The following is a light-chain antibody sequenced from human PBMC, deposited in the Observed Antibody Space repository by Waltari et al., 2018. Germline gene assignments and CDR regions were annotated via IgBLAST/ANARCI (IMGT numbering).Light chain of an antibody. Sequence: QSALTQPASVSGSRGQSITISCTGSSRDIGSYNVVSWYHHHPGKAPQLLIYGVNQRPSWVSNRFAGSKSGNTACLTISGLRADDGADYYCSSYAGIVVFGGGTKLTVL. V-gene: IGLV2-23*02. CDR2: GVN. J-gene: IGLJ2*01. CDR1: SRDIGSYNV. CDR3: SSYAGIVV.